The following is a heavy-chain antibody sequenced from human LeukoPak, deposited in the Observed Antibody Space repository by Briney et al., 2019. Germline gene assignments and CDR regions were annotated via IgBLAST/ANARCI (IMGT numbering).Heavy chain of an antibody. Sequence: ASVKVSCKASGGAFSSYAISWVRQAPGQGLEWMGGIIPIFGTANYAQKFQGRVTITADESTSTAYMELSSLRSEDTAVYYCAREGDSSGSNFDYWGQGTLVTVSS. J-gene: IGHJ4*02. V-gene: IGHV1-69*13. CDR2: IIPIFGTA. D-gene: IGHD3-22*01. CDR1: GGAFSSYA. CDR3: AREGDSSGSNFDY.